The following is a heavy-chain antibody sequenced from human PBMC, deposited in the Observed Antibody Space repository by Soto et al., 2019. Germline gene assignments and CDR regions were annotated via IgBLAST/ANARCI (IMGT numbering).Heavy chain of an antibody. D-gene: IGHD3-3*01. J-gene: IGHJ4*02. CDR3: AEGREGTMVGVDTLFDY. Sequence: EVQLLESGGGLVQPGGSLRLSCAASGFRFSSYAMSWVRQAPGKGLEWVSVISGNGGTTYYADSAKGRFTISRDSSESRWYRRRKGLRREDTAIYYCAEGREGTMVGVDTLFDYWGEGTLLTVSS. V-gene: IGHV3-23*01. CDR2: ISGNGGTT. CDR1: GFRFSSYA.